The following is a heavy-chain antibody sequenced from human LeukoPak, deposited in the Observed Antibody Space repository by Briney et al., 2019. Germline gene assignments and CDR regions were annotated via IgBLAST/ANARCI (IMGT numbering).Heavy chain of an antibody. CDR2: IKQDGSEK. J-gene: IGHJ4*02. D-gene: IGHD5-24*01. V-gene: IGHV3-7*01. CDR3: ARARDGHNLRGSLDY. Sequence: GGSLRLSCAASGYTFSSYWMSWVRQAPGKGLEWVANIKQDGSEKYYVDSVKGRFTISRDNAKNSLYLQMNSLRAEDTAVYYCARARDGHNLRGSLDYWGQGTLVTVSS. CDR1: GYTFSSYW.